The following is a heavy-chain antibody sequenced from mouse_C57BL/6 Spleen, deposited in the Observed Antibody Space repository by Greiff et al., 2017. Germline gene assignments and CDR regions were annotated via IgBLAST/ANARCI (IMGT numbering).Heavy chain of an antibody. Sequence: VKLQQSGAELARPGASVKMSCKASGYTFTSYTMHWVKQRPGQGLEWIGYINPSSGYTKYNQKFKDKATLTADKSSSTAYMQLSSLTSEDSAVYYCARSNYYGSSYVWYFDVWGTGTTVTVSS. CDR2: INPSSGYT. J-gene: IGHJ1*03. CDR3: ARSNYYGSSYVWYFDV. V-gene: IGHV1-4*01. CDR1: GYTFTSYT. D-gene: IGHD1-1*01.